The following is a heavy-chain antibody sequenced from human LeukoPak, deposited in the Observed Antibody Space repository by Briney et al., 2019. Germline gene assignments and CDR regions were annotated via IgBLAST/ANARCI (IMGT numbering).Heavy chain of an antibody. CDR1: GFTFRTYG. V-gene: IGHV3-30*19. CDR2: ISYDGSNK. Sequence: GGSLRLSCAASGFTFRTYGMHWVRQAPGKGLEWVAVISYDGSNKYYADSVKGRFTISRDSSKNTLYLQMNSLRAEDTAVYYCASHYDTSGYHYFDFRGQGTLVTVSS. D-gene: IGHD3-22*01. J-gene: IGHJ4*02. CDR3: ASHYDTSGYHYFDF.